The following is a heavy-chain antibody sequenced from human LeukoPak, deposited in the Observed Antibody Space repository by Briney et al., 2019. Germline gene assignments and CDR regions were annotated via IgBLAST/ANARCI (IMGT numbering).Heavy chain of an antibody. CDR3: TTVRYYDTNGPFWFDP. Sequence: GGSLRLSCAASGLTFSNARMSWVRQAPGKGREWVGLIQSKTDGGATDYAAPVKGRFTISRDDSKSTLYLQINSLKTEDTAVYYCTTVRYYDTNGPFWFDPWGQGTLVTVSS. D-gene: IGHD3-22*01. CDR2: IQSKTDGGAT. J-gene: IGHJ5*02. V-gene: IGHV3-15*01. CDR1: GLTFSNAR.